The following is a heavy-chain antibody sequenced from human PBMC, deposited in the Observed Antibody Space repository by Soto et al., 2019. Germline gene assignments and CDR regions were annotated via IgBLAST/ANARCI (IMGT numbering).Heavy chain of an antibody. CDR2: IYYSGST. D-gene: IGHD3-22*01. Sequence: QVQLQESGPGLVKPSQTLSLTCTVSGGSISSGGYYWSWIRQHPGKGLEWIGYIYYSGSTYYNPSLKSRVTISVDTTKNLFSLKLSSVTAADTAVYYCAREDYDSSSPGYWGQGTLVTVSS. CDR1: GGSISSGGYY. V-gene: IGHV4-31*03. J-gene: IGHJ4*02. CDR3: AREDYDSSSPGY.